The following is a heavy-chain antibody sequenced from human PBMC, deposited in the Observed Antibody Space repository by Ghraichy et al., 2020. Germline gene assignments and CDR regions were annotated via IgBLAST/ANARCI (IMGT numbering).Heavy chain of an antibody. CDR3: AKDGGLRYFDWLPEHNWFDP. J-gene: IGHJ5*02. CDR1: GFTFSSYA. V-gene: IGHV3-23*01. CDR2: ISGSGGST. D-gene: IGHD3-9*01. Sequence: GGSLRLSCAASGFTFSSYAMSWVRQAPGKGLEWVSAISGSGGSTYYADYVKGRFTISRDNSKNTLYLQMNSLRAEDTAVYYCAKDGGLRYFDWLPEHNWFDPWGQGTLVTVSS.